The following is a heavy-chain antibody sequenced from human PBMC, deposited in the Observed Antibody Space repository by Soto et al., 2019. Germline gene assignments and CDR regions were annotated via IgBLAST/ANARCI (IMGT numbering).Heavy chain of an antibody. CDR2: INAGNGNT. J-gene: IGHJ4*02. Sequence: QVQLVQSGAEEKKPGASVKVSCKASGYPFTGYAMHWVRQAPGQRLEWMGWINAGNGNTKYSQKFQGRVTITRDTSASTAYMVLSSLRSEDTAVYYCARAVAVPADFDYWCQGTLVTVSS. CDR1: GYPFTGYA. D-gene: IGHD6-19*01. CDR3: ARAVAVPADFDY. V-gene: IGHV1-3*05.